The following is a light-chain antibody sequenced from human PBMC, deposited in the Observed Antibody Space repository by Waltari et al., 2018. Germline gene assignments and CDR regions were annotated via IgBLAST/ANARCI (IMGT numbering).Light chain of an antibody. CDR1: QSLLDSEDGNTY. V-gene: IGKV2-40*01. CDR2: EVS. J-gene: IGKJ2*03. CDR3: MQGIEYPYS. Sequence: DIVMTQTPLSLPVTPGEPASISCRSSQSLLDSEDGNTYLDWYLQKPGQSPQPLIYEVSNLASGVPDRFSGSGSDTDFTLKISRVEAEDVGFYYCMQGIEYPYSFGQGTKVEIK.